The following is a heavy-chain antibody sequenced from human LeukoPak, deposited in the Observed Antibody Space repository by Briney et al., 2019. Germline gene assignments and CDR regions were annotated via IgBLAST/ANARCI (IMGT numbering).Heavy chain of an antibody. J-gene: IGHJ6*02. Sequence: GGSLRLSCAASGFTFSSYGMHWVRQAPGKGLEWVAVISYDGSNKYCADSVKGRFTISRDNSKNTLYLQMNSLRAEDTAVYYCAKAIAAAASYYYYGMDVWGQGTTVTVSS. CDR1: GFTFSSYG. D-gene: IGHD6-13*01. CDR2: ISYDGSNK. CDR3: AKAIAAAASYYYYGMDV. V-gene: IGHV3-30*18.